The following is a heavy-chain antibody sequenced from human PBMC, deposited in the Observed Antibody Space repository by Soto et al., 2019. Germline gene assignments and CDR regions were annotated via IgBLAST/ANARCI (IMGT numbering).Heavy chain of an antibody. CDR3: ASEHLFISSSPKYCVSFCDP. CDR1: GYSFTSYG. J-gene: IGHJ5*02. Sequence: QVQLVQSGGEVKEPGASVKVSCKASGYSFTSYGVNWVRQAPGQGLEWMGWINGYNGNTRYAQDLQGRVTLTTDTSTTIAYMELRSLSPDDPDVYYCASEHLFISSSPKYCVSFCDPCCRGTLLTVCS. V-gene: IGHV1-18*04. D-gene: IGHD6-6*01. CDR2: INGYNGNT.